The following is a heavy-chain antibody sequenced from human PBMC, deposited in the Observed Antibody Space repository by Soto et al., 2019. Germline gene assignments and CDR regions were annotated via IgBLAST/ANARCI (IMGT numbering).Heavy chain of an antibody. V-gene: IGHV4-59*08. D-gene: IGHD2-15*01. J-gene: IGHJ4*02. CDR3: ASARGARYFDY. Sequence: PSETLSLTCTVSGGSISSDDWCWMRQPPGKGLEWIGYIYYSGSTYYTPSLKSRVTISVDTSKNQFSLKLSSVTAADTAVYYCASARGARYFDYWGQGTLVTVSS. CDR1: GGSISSDD. CDR2: IYYSGST.